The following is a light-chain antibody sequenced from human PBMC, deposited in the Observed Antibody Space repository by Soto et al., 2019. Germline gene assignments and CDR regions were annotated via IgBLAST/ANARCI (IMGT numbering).Light chain of an antibody. CDR1: SSNIGAGYD. CDR2: GNT. Sequence: QTVVTQPPSVSGAPGQRVTISCTGTSSNIGAGYDVHWYQHLPGTAPKLLIYGNTIRPSGVPDRFSGSKSGTSASLAITGLQAEDEADYYCQSDDRSLRGYVFGTGTKLTVL. J-gene: IGLJ1*01. CDR3: QSDDRSLRGYV. V-gene: IGLV1-40*01.